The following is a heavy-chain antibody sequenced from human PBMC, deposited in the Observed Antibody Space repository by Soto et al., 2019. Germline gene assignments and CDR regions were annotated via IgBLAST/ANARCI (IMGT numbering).Heavy chain of an antibody. D-gene: IGHD1-1*01. CDR1: GYTFTSYG. CDR3: ARSRGDWNDSGLRLLWDWYYYYGMDV. CDR2: ISAYNGNT. J-gene: IGHJ6*02. V-gene: IGHV1-18*01. Sequence: ASVKVSCKASGYTFTSYGISWVRQAPGQGLEWMGWISAYNGNTNYAQKLQGRVTMTTDTSTSTAYMELRSLRPDDTAVYYCARSRGDWNDSGLRLLWDWYYYYGMDVWGQGTTVTVSS.